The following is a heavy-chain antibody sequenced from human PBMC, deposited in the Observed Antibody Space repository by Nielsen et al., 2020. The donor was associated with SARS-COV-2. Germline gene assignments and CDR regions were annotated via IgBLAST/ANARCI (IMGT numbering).Heavy chain of an antibody. CDR1: GFSVRSNF. Sequence: GESLKISCAASGFSVRSNFMTWVRQAPGKGLEWVSVIYRAGSTYYSDSVKGRFTISRDNSRNTLYLQMNSLRAEDTAVYYCAKEGPPLRYFDWGYGMDVWGQGTTVTVSS. V-gene: IGHV3-53*01. CDR2: IYRAGST. J-gene: IGHJ6*02. CDR3: AKEGPPLRYFDWGYGMDV. D-gene: IGHD3-9*01.